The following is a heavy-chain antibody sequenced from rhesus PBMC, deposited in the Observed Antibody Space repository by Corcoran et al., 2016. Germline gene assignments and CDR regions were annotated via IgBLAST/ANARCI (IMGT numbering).Heavy chain of an antibody. CDR1: GGSISDDYY. D-gene: IGHD4-23*01. J-gene: IGHJ4*01. CDR3: ARGEYSNYFDY. Sequence: QVQLQESGPGLVKPSETLSLTCAVSGGSISDDYYWSWIRQPPGKGLEWIGYIYGSGGGTNYNPSRKNRVTISIDTSKNQFSLKLSSVTAADTAVYYCARGEYSNYFDYWGQGVLVTVSS. V-gene: IGHV4-106*01. CDR2: IYGSGGGT.